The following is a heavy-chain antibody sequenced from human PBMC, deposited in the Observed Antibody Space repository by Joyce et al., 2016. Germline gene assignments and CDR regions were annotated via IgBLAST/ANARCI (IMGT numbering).Heavy chain of an antibody. Sequence: EVQLVESGGGLVQPGGSLRLYCAASGFTFSRETMNGVRQAPGKGLEWVSHISSSSSTIYYADSVKGRFTVSRDNAANSLYLQMNSLRAEDTAVYYCAREDGSRGYYYHGMDVWGQGTTVTVSS. CDR3: AREDGSRGYYYHGMDV. V-gene: IGHV3-48*04. CDR1: GFTFSRET. D-gene: IGHD3-10*01. J-gene: IGHJ6*02. CDR2: ISSSSSTI.